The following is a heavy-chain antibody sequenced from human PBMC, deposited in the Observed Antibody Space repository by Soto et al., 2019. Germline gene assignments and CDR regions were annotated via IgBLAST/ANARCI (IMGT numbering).Heavy chain of an antibody. V-gene: IGHV3-74*01. D-gene: IGHD2-15*01. J-gene: IGHJ4*02. Sequence: EVQLVESGGALVQPGGSLRLSCAASGFTFSSYWMHWVRQAPGKGLVWVSRINSDGSSTSYADSVKGRFTISRDNAKNTLYLQMSSLRAEDTDVYYCARTSLVVAAATREDYWGQGTLVTVSS. CDR1: GFTFSSYW. CDR3: ARTSLVVAAATREDY. CDR2: INSDGSST.